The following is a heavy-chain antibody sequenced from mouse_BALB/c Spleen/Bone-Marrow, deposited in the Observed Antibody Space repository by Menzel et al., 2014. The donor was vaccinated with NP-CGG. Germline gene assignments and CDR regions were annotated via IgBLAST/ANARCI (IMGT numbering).Heavy chain of an antibody. CDR3: ASYYYGRSSFTY. CDR2: IDSANGNT. CDR1: GFNIKDTY. J-gene: IGHJ3*01. D-gene: IGHD1-1*01. V-gene: IGHV14-3*02. Sequence: EVQLVESGAELVKPGASVKLSCTASGFNIKDTYMHWVRQRPEQGLEWIGRIDSANGNTKYDPKFQGKATITADTSSNTAYLQLSSLTSEDTAVYYCASYYYGRSSFTYWGQGTLVTVSA.